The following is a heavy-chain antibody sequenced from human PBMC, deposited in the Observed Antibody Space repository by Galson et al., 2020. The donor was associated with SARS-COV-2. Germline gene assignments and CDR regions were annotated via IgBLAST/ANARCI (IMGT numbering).Heavy chain of an antibody. J-gene: IGHJ6*01. Sequence: GESLKISCAASGFTFSSYAMSWVRQAPGKGLEWVSAISGSGGSTYYADSVKGRFTISRDNSKNTLYLQMNSLRAEDTAVYYCAKDQGIAAAGQLYYYYYYGMDVWGQGTTVTVSS. CDR1: GFTFSSYA. V-gene: IGHV3-23*01. D-gene: IGHD6-13*01. CDR3: AKDQGIAAAGQLYYYYYYGMDV. CDR2: ISGSGGST.